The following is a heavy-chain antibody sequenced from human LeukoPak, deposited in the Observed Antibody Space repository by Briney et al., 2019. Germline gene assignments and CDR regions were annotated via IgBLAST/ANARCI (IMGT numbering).Heavy chain of an antibody. CDR2: INPNSGGT. V-gene: IGHV1-2*02. Sequence: ASVKVSCKASGYTFTGYYMHWVRQAPGQGLEWMGWINPNSGGTNYAQKFQGRVTITRNTSISTAYMELSSLRSEDTAVYYCARYDSSGYYFDYWGQGTLVTVSS. CDR3: ARYDSSGYYFDY. D-gene: IGHD3-22*01. CDR1: GYTFTGYY. J-gene: IGHJ4*02.